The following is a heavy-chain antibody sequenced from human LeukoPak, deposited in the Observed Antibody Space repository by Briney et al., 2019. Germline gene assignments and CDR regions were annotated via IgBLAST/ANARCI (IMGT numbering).Heavy chain of an antibody. J-gene: IGHJ4*02. V-gene: IGHV3-30*19. Sequence: PGGSLRLSCAASGFAFSSYGMHWVRQAPGKGLEWVAVISYDGSNKYYADSVKGRFTISRDNSKNTLYLQMNSLRAEDTAVYYCAREMGGNALDYWGQGTLVTVSS. CDR2: ISYDGSNK. CDR3: AREMGGNALDY. D-gene: IGHD4-23*01. CDR1: GFAFSSYG.